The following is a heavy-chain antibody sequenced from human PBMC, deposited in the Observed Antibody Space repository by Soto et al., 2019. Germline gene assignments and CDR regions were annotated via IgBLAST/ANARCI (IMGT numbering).Heavy chain of an antibody. J-gene: IGHJ5*02. Sequence: EVQLLESGGGLVQPGGSLRLSCAASGFTFSSYAMSWVRQAPGKGLEWVSAISGSGGRTYYADSVKGRFTISRDNSMTTVYLQMTGLGAEDTAVYYCAKGGGCRGGSCPDWCDPWGQGTLVTVSS. CDR1: GFTFSSYA. CDR2: ISGSGGRT. D-gene: IGHD2-15*01. CDR3: AKGGGCRGGSCPDWCDP. V-gene: IGHV3-23*01.